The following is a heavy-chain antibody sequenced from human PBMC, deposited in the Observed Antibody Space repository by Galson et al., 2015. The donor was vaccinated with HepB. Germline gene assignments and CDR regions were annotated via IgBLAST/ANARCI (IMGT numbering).Heavy chain of an antibody. V-gene: IGHV3-53*01. CDR1: GFIVRTSY. CDR2: IYSGGHG. J-gene: IGHJ4*02. Sequence: LRLSCAASGFIVRTSYMSWVRQAPGKGLEWVSTIYSGGHGYYTDSVKGRFSISRDTNKNTIYLQMNNLGADDTAVYYCASPFCIDGDCYPLWHWGQGTLVTVSS. CDR3: ASPFCIDGDCYPLWH. D-gene: IGHD2-21*02.